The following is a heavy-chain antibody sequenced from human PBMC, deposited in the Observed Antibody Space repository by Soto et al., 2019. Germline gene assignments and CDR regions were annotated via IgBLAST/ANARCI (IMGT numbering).Heavy chain of an antibody. J-gene: IGHJ4*02. CDR2: IKQDGSEK. Sequence: GSLRLSCAASGFTFSSYWMSWVRHAPGKGLEWVANIKQDGSEKYYVDSVKGRFTISRDNAKNSLYLQMNSLRAEDTAVYYCARVYRSSAHFDYWGQGTLVTVSS. CDR3: ARVYRSSAHFDY. CDR1: GFTFSSYW. D-gene: IGHD6-6*01. V-gene: IGHV3-7*01.